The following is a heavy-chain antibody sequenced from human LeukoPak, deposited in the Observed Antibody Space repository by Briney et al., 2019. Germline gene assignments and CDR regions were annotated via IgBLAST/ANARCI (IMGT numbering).Heavy chain of an antibody. D-gene: IGHD2-2*01. CDR3: ARDPRWLTPDCTSTSCYENYFDP. Sequence: SETLSLTCVVSGYSISSGYQWAWIRQSPGKGLEWIGSVYHSGSPHYNPSLKSQVTISEETSKNQFSLNLYSVTAAGTAVYYCARDPRWLTPDCTSTSCYENYFDPWGQGTLVTVSS. V-gene: IGHV4-38-2*02. J-gene: IGHJ5*02. CDR1: GYSISSGYQ. CDR2: VYHSGSP.